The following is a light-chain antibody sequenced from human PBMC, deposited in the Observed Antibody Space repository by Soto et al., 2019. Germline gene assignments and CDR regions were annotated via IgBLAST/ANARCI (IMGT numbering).Light chain of an antibody. J-gene: IGLJ2*01. CDR3: RSYGGFNNVL. Sequence: QSVLTQPPSASGSPGQSVTISCPGAGTDVGQYNYVSWYQQHPGKAPKLLIHHVSRRPSGVPARWSGSKSGNTASLSVSGLQTEDEADYYCRSYGGFNNVLFGGGTKLTVL. CDR2: HVS. CDR1: GTDVGQYNY. V-gene: IGLV2-8*01.